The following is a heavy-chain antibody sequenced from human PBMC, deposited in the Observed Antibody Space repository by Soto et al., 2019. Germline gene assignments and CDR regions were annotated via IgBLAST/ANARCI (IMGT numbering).Heavy chain of an antibody. D-gene: IGHD3-22*01. CDR1: GGTFSIYA. CDR2: IIPIFGTA. Sequence: SVKVSCKASGGTFSIYAISWVRQAPGQGLEWMGGIIPIFGTANYAQKFQGRVTMSVDTSKRQFSLDLSSVTAADTAMYYCARLQIYDSRAAPTPIFHPWGLGAMVTVSS. CDR3: ARLQIYDSRAAPTPIFHP. V-gene: IGHV1-69*06. J-gene: IGHJ1*01.